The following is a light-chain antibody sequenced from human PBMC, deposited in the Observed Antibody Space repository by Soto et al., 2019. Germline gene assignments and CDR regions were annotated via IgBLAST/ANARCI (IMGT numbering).Light chain of an antibody. CDR1: QGIRND. V-gene: IGKV1-6*01. J-gene: IGKJ4*01. CDR3: LQDYNYPLT. Sequence: AIHMTQSPSCRSSFVVDRVTIGFRGSQGIRNDLGWYQQKPGKAPKLLIYGASSLPSGVPSRFSGSGSGTDFTLTISSLQPEDFATYYCLQDYNYPLTFGGGTKVDIK. CDR2: GAS.